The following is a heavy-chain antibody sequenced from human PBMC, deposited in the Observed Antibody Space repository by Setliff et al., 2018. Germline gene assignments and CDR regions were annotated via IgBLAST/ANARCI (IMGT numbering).Heavy chain of an antibody. V-gene: IGHV5-51*01. CDR3: ARQGDYDRVDP. CDR2: IYAGDSDT. J-gene: IGHJ5*02. D-gene: IGHD3-22*01. CDR1: GYNFINSW. Sequence: GESLKISCKGSGYNFINSWIAWVRQMPGKGLEWMGVIYAGDSDTRYSPSFQGHISISVDKSISTAYLQWNSLKASGTAMYYCARQGDYDRVDPWGQGTLVTVSS.